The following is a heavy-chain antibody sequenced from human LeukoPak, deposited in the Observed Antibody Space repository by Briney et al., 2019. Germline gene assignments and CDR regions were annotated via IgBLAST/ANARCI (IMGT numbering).Heavy chain of an antibody. CDR1: GFTFSSYG. Sequence: PGGSLRLSCAASGFTFSSYGMHWVRQAPGKGLEWVAVIWYDGSNKYYADSVKGRFTISRDNAKNSLYLQMNSLRAEDTAVYYCASETYYDSSGYPLDWWGQGTLVTVSS. V-gene: IGHV3-33*01. CDR2: IWYDGSNK. J-gene: IGHJ4*02. CDR3: ASETYYDSSGYPLDW. D-gene: IGHD3-22*01.